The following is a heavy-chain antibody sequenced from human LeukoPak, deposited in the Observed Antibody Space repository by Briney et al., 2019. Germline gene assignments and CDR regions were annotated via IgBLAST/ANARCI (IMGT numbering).Heavy chain of an antibody. D-gene: IGHD6-19*01. Sequence: ASVKVSCKASGYTFTSYGISWVRQAPGQGLEWMGWISAYNGNTNYAQKLQGRVAMTTDTSTSTACMELRSLRSDDTAVYYCARDSSGFFLPLDYWGQGTLVTVSS. V-gene: IGHV1-18*01. J-gene: IGHJ4*02. CDR1: GYTFTSYG. CDR2: ISAYNGNT. CDR3: ARDSSGFFLPLDY.